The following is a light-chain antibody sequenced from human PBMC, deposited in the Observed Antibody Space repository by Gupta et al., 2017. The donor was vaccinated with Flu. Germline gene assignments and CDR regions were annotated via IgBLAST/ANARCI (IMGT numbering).Light chain of an antibody. Sequence: DIQMPLSTSSLSASVGDSGTITCRSRQAISTYVNWYQQTTGNDPKLLIFAASHLQSGVTSRFSGSGSGTDFTLTISRLEHEDDGTYWCQQAHNTPCTFGGGTKVDIK. V-gene: IGKV1-39*01. CDR1: QAISTY. CDR3: QQAHNTPCT. J-gene: IGKJ4*02. CDR2: AAS.